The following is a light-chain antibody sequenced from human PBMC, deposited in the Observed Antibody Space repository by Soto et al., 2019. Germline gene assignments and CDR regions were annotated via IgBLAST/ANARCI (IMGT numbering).Light chain of an antibody. CDR2: EVS. J-gene: IGLJ3*02. Sequence: QSALTQPASVSWSPGQSITISCTGTSSDVGGYNYVSGYQQHPGKAPKLMIYEVSNRPSGVSNRFSGSKSGNTASLTISGLQAEDEADYYCSSSTSSSTRVFGGGTKLTVL. CDR3: SSSTSSSTRV. V-gene: IGLV2-14*01. CDR1: SSDVGGYNY.